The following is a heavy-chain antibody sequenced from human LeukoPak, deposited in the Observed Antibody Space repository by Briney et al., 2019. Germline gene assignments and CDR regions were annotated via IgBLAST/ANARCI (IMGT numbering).Heavy chain of an antibody. CDR2: ISYDGSNK. CDR1: GFIFSGYA. CDR3: ARGGSTSSWFWND. D-gene: IGHD6-13*01. V-gene: IGHV3-30*04. J-gene: IGHJ4*02. Sequence: TGGSLRLSCTASGFIFSGYAIHWVRQAPGKGLEWVAVISYDGSNKYYADSVKGRFTISRDNAKNSLYLQMNSLRAEDMAVYYCARGGSTSSWFWNDWGQGTLVTVSS.